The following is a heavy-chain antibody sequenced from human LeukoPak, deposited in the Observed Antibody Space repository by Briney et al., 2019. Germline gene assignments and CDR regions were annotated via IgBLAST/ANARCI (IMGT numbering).Heavy chain of an antibody. Sequence: SVKVSCKASGGTFSSYAISWVRQAPGQGLEWMGRIIPIFGIANYAQKFQGRVTITADKSTSTAYMELSSLRSEDTAVYYCAETYCYDCSGPTGAFDIWGEGTMDTDSS. D-gene: IGHD3-22*01. V-gene: IGHV1-69*04. J-gene: IGHJ3*02. CDR1: GGTFSSYA. CDR3: AETYCYDCSGPTGAFDI. CDR2: IIPIFGIA.